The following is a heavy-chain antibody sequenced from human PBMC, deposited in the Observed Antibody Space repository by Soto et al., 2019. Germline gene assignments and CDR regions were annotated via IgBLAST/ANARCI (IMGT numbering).Heavy chain of an antibody. J-gene: IGHJ5*02. V-gene: IGHV4-59*08. CDR2: IYYNGNT. Sequence: PSETLSLTCTVSGGSISSYYWSWIRQPPGKGLEWIGYIYYNGNTNYNPSLKSRVTISVDTSKNQFPLKLSSVTAADTAVYYCASTYYYARGFDPWGQGTQVTVSS. CDR1: GGSISSYY. CDR3: ASTYYYARGFDP. D-gene: IGHD2-2*01.